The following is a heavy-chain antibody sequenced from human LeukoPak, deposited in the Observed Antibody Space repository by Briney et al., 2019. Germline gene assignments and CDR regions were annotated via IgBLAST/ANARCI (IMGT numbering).Heavy chain of an antibody. J-gene: IGHJ5*02. Sequence: PGGSLRLSCAASGFTVSSNYMSWVRQAPGKGLEWIGEINHSGSTNYNPSLKSRVTISVDTSKNQFSLKLSSVTAADTAVYYCVRGAAIGFDPWGQGTLVTVSS. CDR2: INHSGST. CDR3: VRGAAIGFDP. CDR1: GFTVSSNY. D-gene: IGHD2-2*02. V-gene: IGHV4-34*01.